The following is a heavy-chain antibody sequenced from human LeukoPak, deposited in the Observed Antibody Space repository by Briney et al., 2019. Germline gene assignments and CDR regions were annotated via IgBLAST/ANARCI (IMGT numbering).Heavy chain of an antibody. J-gene: IGHJ4*02. CDR3: ARHSDVVGAI. V-gene: IGHV5-51*01. Sequence: GEPLKISCEASGYTFTHQWIGWVRQMPGTGLEWVGIIYPRDSDTIYSPSFQGHVTISADTSVNTAYLEWRSLEASYTAMYYCARHSDVVGAIWGQGTQVTVSS. D-gene: IGHD3-16*01. CDR2: IYPRDSDT. CDR1: GYTFTHQW.